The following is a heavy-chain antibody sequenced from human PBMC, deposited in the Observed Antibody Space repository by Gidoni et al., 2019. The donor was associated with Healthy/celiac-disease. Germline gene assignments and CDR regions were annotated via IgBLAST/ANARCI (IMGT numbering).Heavy chain of an antibody. CDR3: TRGVVAARPSSGGWWYYFDY. J-gene: IGHJ4*02. D-gene: IGHD6-6*01. CDR1: GFTFGDYA. V-gene: IGHV3-49*05. CDR2: IRSKAYGGTT. Sequence: EVQLVESGGGLVKPGRSLRLSCTASGFTFGDYAMSWFRQAPGKGLEWVGFIRSKAYGGTTEYAASVKVRFTIARDDSKSIAYLHMNSLKTEDTAVYYCTRGVVAARPSSGGWWYYFDYWGQGTLVTVSS.